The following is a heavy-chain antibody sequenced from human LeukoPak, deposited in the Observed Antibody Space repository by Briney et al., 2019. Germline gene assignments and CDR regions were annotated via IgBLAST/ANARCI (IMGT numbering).Heavy chain of an antibody. D-gene: IGHD6-19*01. CDR2: IYYSGST. CDR3: ARLNAHSSCWYYPRIGNWFDP. CDR1: GGSISNSSYY. J-gene: IGHJ5*02. V-gene: IGHV4-39*01. Sequence: SETLSLTCTVSGGSISNSSYYWGWIRQPPGKGLEWIGSIYYSGSTYYNPSLKSRVTISVDTSKNQFSLKLSVTAADTAVYYCARLNAHSSCWYYPRIGNWFDPWGQGTLVTVSS.